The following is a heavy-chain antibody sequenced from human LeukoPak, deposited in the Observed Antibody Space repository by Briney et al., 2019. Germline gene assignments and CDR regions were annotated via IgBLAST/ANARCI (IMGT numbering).Heavy chain of an antibody. V-gene: IGHV4-38-2*02. J-gene: IGHJ5*02. CDR3: AREAAAGSNWFDP. D-gene: IGHD6-13*01. Sequence: SETLSLTCAVSGYSISSGYYWGWIRQPPGKGLEWIGSIYHRGSTYYNPSLKSRVTISVDTSKNQFSLKLSSVTAADTAVYYCAREAAAGSNWFDPWGQGTLVTVSS. CDR2: IYHRGST. CDR1: GYSISSGYY.